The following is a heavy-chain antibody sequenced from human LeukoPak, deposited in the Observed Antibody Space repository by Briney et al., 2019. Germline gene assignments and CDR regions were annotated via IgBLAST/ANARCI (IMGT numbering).Heavy chain of an antibody. CDR3: AKDAGGDGYNLNYFDY. Sequence: GGSLRLSCAASGFTFSSYWMHWVRQAPGKGLEWVAVISYDGSNKYYADSVKGRFTISRDNSKNTLYLQMNSLRAEDTAVYYCAKDAGGDGYNLNYFDYWGQGTLVTVSS. J-gene: IGHJ4*02. CDR2: ISYDGSNK. D-gene: IGHD5-24*01. V-gene: IGHV3-30*18. CDR1: GFTFSSYW.